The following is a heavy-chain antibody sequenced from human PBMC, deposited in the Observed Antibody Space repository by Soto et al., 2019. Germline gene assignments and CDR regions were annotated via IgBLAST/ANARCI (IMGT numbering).Heavy chain of an antibody. CDR3: ARLPKGTLVTA. D-gene: IGHD2-21*02. CDR2: ISSSSDSI. Sequence: VQLVESGGGLVYPGGSLRLSCVGSGFSFRDYSMNWVRQAPGKGLQWVSYISSSSDSIHYAESVKGRFTVSRDNAKNALFLQMNSLRDDDTAIYYCARLPKGTLVTAWGQGTLVTVSS. V-gene: IGHV3-48*02. J-gene: IGHJ4*02. CDR1: GFSFRDYS.